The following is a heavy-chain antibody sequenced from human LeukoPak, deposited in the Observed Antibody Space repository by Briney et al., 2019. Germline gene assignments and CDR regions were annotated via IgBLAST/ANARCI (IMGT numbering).Heavy chain of an antibody. Sequence: SVKVSCKASGGTFSSYAISWVRQAPGQGLEWMGGIIPIFGTANYAQKFQGRVTITADKSTSTAYMELSSLRSEDTAVYYCARGGDCSGGSCYGGYFDYWGQGTLVTVSS. CDR3: ARGGDCSGGSCYGGYFDY. D-gene: IGHD2-15*01. CDR2: IIPIFGTA. V-gene: IGHV1-69*06. J-gene: IGHJ4*02. CDR1: GGTFSSYA.